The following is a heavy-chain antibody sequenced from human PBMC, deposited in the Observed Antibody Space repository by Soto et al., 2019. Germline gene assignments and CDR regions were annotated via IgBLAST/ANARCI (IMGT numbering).Heavy chain of an antibody. CDR3: ASGHDAYKVRY. V-gene: IGHV4-31*03. D-gene: IGHD1-1*01. CDR1: GGSISSGGTGSY. J-gene: IGHJ4*02. Sequence: QVQLQESGPGLVKPSQTLSLTCTVSGGSISSGGTGSYWTWIRQLPGKGLEWIGYIYYTGNTYYTPSRKSRPTISIDTSETQFSLKLTSVTAADTAVYFCASGHDAYKVRYWGQGTLVTVSS. CDR2: IYYTGNT.